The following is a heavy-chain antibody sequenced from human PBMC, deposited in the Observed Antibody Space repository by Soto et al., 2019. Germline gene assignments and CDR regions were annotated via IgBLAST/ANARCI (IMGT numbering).Heavy chain of an antibody. CDR3: ATGFTRLGVVAALVDLDY. V-gene: IGHV1-24*01. J-gene: IGHJ4*02. Sequence: VSVQVSCKVSGYTLTELSMHWVRQAPGKGLEWMGGFDPEDGETIYAQKFQGRVTMTEDTSTDTAYMELSSLRSEDTAVYYCATGFTRLGVVAALVDLDYWGQGTLVTVSS. D-gene: IGHD2-15*01. CDR1: GYTLTELS. CDR2: FDPEDGET.